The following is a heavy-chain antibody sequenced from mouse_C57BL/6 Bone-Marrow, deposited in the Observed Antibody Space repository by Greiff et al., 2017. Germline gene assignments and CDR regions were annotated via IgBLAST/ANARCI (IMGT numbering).Heavy chain of an antibody. CDR1: GYTFTDYN. V-gene: IGHV1-18*01. Sequence: VQLKESGPELVKPGASVKIPCKASGYTFTDYNMDWVKQSHGKSLEWIGDINPNNGGTIYNQKFKGKATLTVDKSSSTAYMELRSLTSEDTAVYYCARGGYSNYGAYWGQGTLVTVSA. D-gene: IGHD2-5*01. CDR2: INPNNGGT. J-gene: IGHJ3*01. CDR3: ARGGYSNYGAY.